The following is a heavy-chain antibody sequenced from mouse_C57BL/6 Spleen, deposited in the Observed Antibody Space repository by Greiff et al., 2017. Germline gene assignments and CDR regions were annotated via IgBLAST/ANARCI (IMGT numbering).Heavy chain of an antibody. CDR2: ISSGSSTI. CDR3: ARSGLELPFDY. J-gene: IGHJ2*01. V-gene: IGHV5-17*01. Sequence: EVKLVESGGGLVKPGGSLKLSCAASGFTFSDYGMHWVRQAPEKGLEWVAYISSGSSTIYYADTVKGRFTISRDNAKNTLFLQMTSLRSEDTAMYYCARSGLELPFDYWGQGTTLTVSS. D-gene: IGHD1-3*01. CDR1: GFTFSDYG.